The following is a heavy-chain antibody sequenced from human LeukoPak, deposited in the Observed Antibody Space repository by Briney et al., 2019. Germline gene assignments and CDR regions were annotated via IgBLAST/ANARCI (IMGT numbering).Heavy chain of an antibody. Sequence: GGSLRLSCAASGFTFSSYEMSWVRQAPGKGLEWVSSISGSGDNTYYAESVKGRFTISRDNSKNTLFLQMNSLRAEDTAVFYCAKRSGYTTGWFFDFWGQGTLVTVSS. CDR1: GFTFSSYE. CDR2: ISGSGDNT. V-gene: IGHV3-23*01. D-gene: IGHD6-19*01. CDR3: AKRSGYTTGWFFDF. J-gene: IGHJ4*02.